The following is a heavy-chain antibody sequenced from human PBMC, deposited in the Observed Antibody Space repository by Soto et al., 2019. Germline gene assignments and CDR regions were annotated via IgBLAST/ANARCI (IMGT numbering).Heavy chain of an antibody. D-gene: IGHD2-15*01. CDR2: MNPNSGNT. CDR3: ARDGGGYCSGGSCESGFDP. Sequence: QVQLVQSGAEVKKPGASVKVSCKASGYTFTSYDINWVRQATGQGLEWMGWMNPNSGNTGYAQKFQGRVTMTRNTSSSPADMGVSGFGSEYTAVYYCARDGGGYCSGGSCESGFDPWGQGTLVTVSS. V-gene: IGHV1-8*01. CDR1: GYTFTSYD. J-gene: IGHJ5*02.